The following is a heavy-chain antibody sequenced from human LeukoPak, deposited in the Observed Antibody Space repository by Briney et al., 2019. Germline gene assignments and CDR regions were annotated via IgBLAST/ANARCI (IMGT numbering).Heavy chain of an antibody. CDR1: GGSFIGYY. Sequence: SETRSLTCAVYGGSFIGYYWSWIRQPPGEVLEWIWEINPSASTNYNPSLKRRVTISVDTSKNQFSLKLSSVNAADTAVYYCARGRASPGSGSYYNPYYYYYYMDVWGKGTTVTVSS. D-gene: IGHD3-10*01. J-gene: IGHJ6*03. CDR3: ARGRASPGSGSYYNPYYYYYYMDV. CDR2: INPSAST. V-gene: IGHV4-34*01.